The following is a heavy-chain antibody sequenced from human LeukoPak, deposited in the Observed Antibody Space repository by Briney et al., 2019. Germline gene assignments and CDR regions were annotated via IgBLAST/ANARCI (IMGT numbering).Heavy chain of an antibody. J-gene: IGHJ6*04. CDR2: ISSSSTI. Sequence: GGSLRLSCAASGFTFSSYSMNWVRQAPGKGLEWVSYISSSSTIYFSDSVKGRFTISRDNAKNSLYLQMNSLRAEDTAVYYCARVGQAGTTWGLRYYHHNLDVWGKGTTVTISS. CDR3: ARVGQAGTTWGLRYYHHNLDV. V-gene: IGHV3-48*04. CDR1: GFTFSSYS. D-gene: IGHD1-1*01.